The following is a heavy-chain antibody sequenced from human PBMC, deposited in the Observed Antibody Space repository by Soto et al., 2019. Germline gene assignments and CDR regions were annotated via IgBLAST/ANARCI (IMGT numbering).Heavy chain of an antibody. Sequence: GESLKISCKGSGYSFTSYWIGWVRQMPGKGLEWMGTIYPGDSDTRYSPSFQGQVTISADKSISTAYLQWSSLKASDTAMYYCARFFRDYYDSSGYLWYWGQGTLVTVSS. CDR2: IYPGDSDT. V-gene: IGHV5-51*01. CDR3: ARFFRDYYDSSGYLWY. D-gene: IGHD3-22*01. CDR1: GYSFTSYW. J-gene: IGHJ4*02.